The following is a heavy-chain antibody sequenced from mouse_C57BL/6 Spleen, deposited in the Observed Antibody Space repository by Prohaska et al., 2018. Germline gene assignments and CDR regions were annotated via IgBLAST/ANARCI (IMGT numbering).Heavy chain of an antibody. V-gene: IGHV1-15*01. CDR1: GYTFTDYE. Sequence: GAELVRPGASVTLSCKASGYTFTDYEMHWVKQTPVHGLEWIGAIDPETGGTAYNQKFKGKAILTADKSSSTAYMELRSLTSEDSAVYYCTSDNYGSYYYAMDYWGQGTSDTVSS. CDR3: TSDNYGSYYYAMDY. J-gene: IGHJ4*01. D-gene: IGHD1-1*01. CDR2: IDPETGGT.